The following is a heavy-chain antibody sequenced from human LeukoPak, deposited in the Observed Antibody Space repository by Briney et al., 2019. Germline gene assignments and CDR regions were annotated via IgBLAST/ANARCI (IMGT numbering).Heavy chain of an antibody. CDR1: GFTFDDYG. D-gene: IGHD3-9*01. V-gene: IGHV3-20*04. CDR2: INWNGGST. CDR3: ARGPNYDILTGYYNY. J-gene: IGHJ4*02. Sequence: GGSLRLSCAASGFTFDDYGMSWVRQAPGKGLEWASGINWNGGSTGYADSVKGRFTISRDNAKNSLYLQMNSLRAEDTALYYCARGPNYDILTGYYNYWGQGTLVTVSS.